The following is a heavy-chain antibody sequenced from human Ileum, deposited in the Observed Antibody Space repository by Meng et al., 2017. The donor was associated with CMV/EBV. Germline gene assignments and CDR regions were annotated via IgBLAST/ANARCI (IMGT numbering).Heavy chain of an antibody. J-gene: IGHJ5*02. CDR1: GDSISSYY. CDR3: ARDVSYYYDTSLGVWFDP. CDR2: IHYTGTT. D-gene: IGHD3-22*01. V-gene: IGHV4-59*01. Sequence: GSLRLSCTVSGDSISSYYWSWIRQPPGKGLEWIGYIHYTGTTNYNPSLRSRVTISVDTSKNQFSLKLASVTAADTAIYYCARDVSYYYDTSLGVWFDPWGQGTRVTCYS.